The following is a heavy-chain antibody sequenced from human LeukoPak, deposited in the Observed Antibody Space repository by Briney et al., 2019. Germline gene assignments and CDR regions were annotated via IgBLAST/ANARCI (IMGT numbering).Heavy chain of an antibody. CDR1: GYTFTSYY. J-gene: IGHJ4*02. CDR2: INPSGGST. Sequence: ASVKVSCKASGYTFTSYYMHWVRQAPGQGLEWMGIINPSGGSTSYAQKFQGRVTMTRDTSISTAYMELSSLRSEDTAVYYCARGRFRWELEIRDFDYWGQGTLVTVSS. D-gene: IGHD1-26*01. V-gene: IGHV1-46*01. CDR3: ARGRFRWELEIRDFDY.